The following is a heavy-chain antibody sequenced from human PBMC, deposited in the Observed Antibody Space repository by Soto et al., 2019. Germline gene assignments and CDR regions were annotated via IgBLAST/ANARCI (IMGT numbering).Heavy chain of an antibody. CDR3: ARDPYLDY. Sequence: SETLSLTCTGSGGSISSYYWSWIRQPPGKGMEWIGYIYYSGSTNYNPSLKSRVTISVDTSKNQFSLKLSSVTAADTAVYYCARDPYLDYWGQGTLVTVSS. CDR2: IYYSGST. CDR1: GGSISSYY. D-gene: IGHD2-21*01. J-gene: IGHJ4*02. V-gene: IGHV4-59*01.